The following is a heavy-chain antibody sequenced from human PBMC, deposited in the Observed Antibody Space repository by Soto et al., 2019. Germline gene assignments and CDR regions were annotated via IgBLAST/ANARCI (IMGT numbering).Heavy chain of an antibody. CDR3: ARFGGSCCFVYCYGMDV. CDR2: ISAYNGNT. Sequence: ASVKVSCKASGYPFTSYGTSWVRQAPGQGLEWMGWISAYNGNTNYAQKLQGRVPMTTDTSTSTAYMELRSLRSDDTAVYYCARFGGSCCFVYCYGMDVWGQGTTVTVSS. D-gene: IGHD2-15*01. CDR1: GYPFTSYG. J-gene: IGHJ6*02. V-gene: IGHV1-18*04.